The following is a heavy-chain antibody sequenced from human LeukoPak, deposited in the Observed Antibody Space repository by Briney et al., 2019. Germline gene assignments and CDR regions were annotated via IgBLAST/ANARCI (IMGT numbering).Heavy chain of an antibody. D-gene: IGHD6-13*01. V-gene: IGHV4-39*01. CDR1: GGSVSSVSSY. CDR3: ARQGYSSSWRVSYKDY. CDR2: IYYSGST. J-gene: IGHJ4*02. Sequence: SETLSLACTVSGGSVSSVSSYWSWVRQPPGKGLEWIGSIYYSGSTYYNPSLKSRVTISVDTSKNQFSLKLSSVTAADTAVYYCARQGYSSSWRVSYKDYWGQGTLVTVSS.